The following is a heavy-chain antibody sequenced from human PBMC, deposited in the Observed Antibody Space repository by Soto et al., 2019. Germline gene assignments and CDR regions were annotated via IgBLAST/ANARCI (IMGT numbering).Heavy chain of an antibody. D-gene: IGHD6-6*01. CDR2: INNGWTT. V-gene: IGHV4-61*01. CDR3: ARVLSRPLSADDQAPWIPYYGMDV. J-gene: IGHJ6*02. CDR1: GGSVDSSSLY. Sequence: SETLSLTCSVSGGSVDSSSLYWHWIRQPPGKALEWIGYINNGWTTNYNPSLKSRVAISVDTSKNQVSLRLSSVTPADTAVYYCARVLSRPLSADDQAPWIPYYGMDVWGQGSTVTVSS.